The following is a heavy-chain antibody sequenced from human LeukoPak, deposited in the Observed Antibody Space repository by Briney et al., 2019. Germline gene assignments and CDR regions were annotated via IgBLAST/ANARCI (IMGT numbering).Heavy chain of an antibody. Sequence: PSETLSLACTVSGGSISSYYWSWIRQPPGKGLEWIGYIYYSGSTNYNPSLKSRVTISVDTSKNQFSLKLSSVTAADTAVYYCARGPLHYYDSSGYSNWFDPWGQGTLVTVSS. D-gene: IGHD3-22*01. V-gene: IGHV4-59*01. CDR2: IYYSGST. CDR3: ARGPLHYYDSSGYSNWFDP. J-gene: IGHJ5*02. CDR1: GGSISSYY.